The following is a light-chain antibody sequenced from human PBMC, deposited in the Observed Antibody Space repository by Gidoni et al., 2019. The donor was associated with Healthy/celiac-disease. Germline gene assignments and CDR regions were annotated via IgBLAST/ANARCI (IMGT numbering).Light chain of an antibody. CDR2: DAS. J-gene: IGKJ1*01. Sequence: DIQMTQSPSTLSASVGDRVTITCRASQSISSWLAWYQQKPGKAPKLLIYDASSLESGVTSRFSGSGSGTEFTLTISSLQPDDFATYYCQQYNSYPWTFXQXTKVXIK. CDR3: QQYNSYPWT. CDR1: QSISSW. V-gene: IGKV1-5*01.